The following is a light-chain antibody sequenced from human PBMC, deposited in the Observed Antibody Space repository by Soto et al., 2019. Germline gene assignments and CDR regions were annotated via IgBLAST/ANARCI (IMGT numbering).Light chain of an antibody. J-gene: IGLJ2*01. CDR3: VLYYGGVI. CDR2: NID. V-gene: IGLV7-43*01. Sequence: QAVVTQEPSLTVSPGGTVTLTCASSTGAVTSGYYPNWFQQKPGQAPRALIYNIDNKHPWTPARFSGSLLGGKAALTLSGVQPEDEAEYYCVLYYGGVIFGGGTKLTVL. CDR1: TGAVTSGYY.